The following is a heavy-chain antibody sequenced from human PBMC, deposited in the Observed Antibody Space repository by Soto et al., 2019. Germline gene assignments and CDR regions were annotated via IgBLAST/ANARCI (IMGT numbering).Heavy chain of an antibody. CDR3: AREDDYNYRYFNYGSDV. V-gene: IGHV3-30-3*01. D-gene: IGHD5-12*01. CDR1: GFTFKNYA. CDR2: ISFDGDKK. Sequence: GGSLRLSCAASGFTFKNYALHWVRQAPGKGLEWVAVISFDGDKKYYADSVKGRFTISRDNLKNTLYLQMNNLRVEDAALYFCAREDDYNYRYFNYGSDVWGQGTTVTAP. J-gene: IGHJ6*02.